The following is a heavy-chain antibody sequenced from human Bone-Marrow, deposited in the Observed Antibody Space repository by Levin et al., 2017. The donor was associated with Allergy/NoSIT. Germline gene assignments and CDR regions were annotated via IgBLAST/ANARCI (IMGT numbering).Heavy chain of an antibody. J-gene: IGHJ4*02. CDR1: GFTFENHG. CDR2: LSYDGTTE. Sequence: GESLKISCVGSGFTFENHGIHWVRQAPGKGLEWVSVLSYDGTTEYYADSMKGRLTSSRDNSKNTVYLQIQSLTADDTAVYYCARTGGNHRHEFDSWGQGILVTVSS. CDR3: ARTGGNHRHEFDS. D-gene: IGHD1-1*01. V-gene: IGHV3-30*03.